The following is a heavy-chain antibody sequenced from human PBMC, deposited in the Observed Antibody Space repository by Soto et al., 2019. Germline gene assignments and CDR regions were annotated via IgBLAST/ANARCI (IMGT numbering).Heavy chain of an antibody. CDR1: GFTFNNYA. V-gene: IGHV3-23*01. D-gene: IGHD3-10*01. J-gene: IGHJ4*02. CDR2: IRGGGDTS. CDR3: AKGRGGSGSLAPRVDV. Sequence: EVQLLESGGGLVQPGGSLRLSCAASGFTFNNYAMTWVRQAPGKGLEWVSAIRGGGDTSYYAASVKGRFTVSRDGSKKPLYMQMSGLRADDTSRYYCAKGRGGSGSLAPRVDVWGQGTLVTVSS.